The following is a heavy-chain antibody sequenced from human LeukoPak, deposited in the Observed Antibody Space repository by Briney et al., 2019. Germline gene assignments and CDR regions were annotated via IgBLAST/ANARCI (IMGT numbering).Heavy chain of an antibody. D-gene: IGHD5-12*01. CDR1: GGSISTYY. Sequence: SETLSLTCTVSGGSISTYYWSWIRQPPGKGLEWIGYISYSGNTNYNSSLKSRVTISIDTSKNQFSLKLNSVTAADTAVYYCARHFGSGFDRWFDPWGQGSLVIVSS. V-gene: IGHV4-59*08. CDR3: ARHFGSGFDRWFDP. J-gene: IGHJ5*02. CDR2: ISYSGNT.